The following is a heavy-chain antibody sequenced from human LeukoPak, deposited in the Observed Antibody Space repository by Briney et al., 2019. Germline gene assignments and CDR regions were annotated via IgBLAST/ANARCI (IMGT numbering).Heavy chain of an antibody. CDR2: IYYSGST. V-gene: IGHV4-61*01. J-gene: IGHJ4*02. Sequence: SETLSLTCTASGGSVSSGSYYWSWIRQPPGKGLEWIGYIYYSGSTNYNPSLKSRVTISVDTSKNQFSLKLSSVTAADTAVYYCARGGKGYSFGLEYYFDYWGQGTLVTVSS. CDR3: ARGGKGYSFGLEYYFDY. CDR1: GGSVSSGSYY. D-gene: IGHD5-18*01.